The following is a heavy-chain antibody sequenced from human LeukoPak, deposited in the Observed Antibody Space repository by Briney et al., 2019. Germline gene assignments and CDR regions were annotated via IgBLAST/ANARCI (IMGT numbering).Heavy chain of an antibody. V-gene: IGHV3-23*01. CDR3: AKDRRRGSSGWYYFDY. D-gene: IGHD6-19*01. Sequence: GGSLRLSCAASGFTFSSYGMHWVRQAPGKGLEWVSAISGSGGSTYYADSVKGRFTISRDNSKNTLYLQMNSLRAEDTAVYYCAKDRRRGSSGWYYFDYWGQGTLVTVSS. J-gene: IGHJ4*02. CDR1: GFTFSSYG. CDR2: ISGSGGST.